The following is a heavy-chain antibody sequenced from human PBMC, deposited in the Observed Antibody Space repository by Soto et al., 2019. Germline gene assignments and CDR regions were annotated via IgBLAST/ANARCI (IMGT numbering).Heavy chain of an antibody. V-gene: IGHV3-23*01. Sequence: GGSLRLSCVASGLTFGSRALTWVRQAPGEGQQWVPTITDTGGDAKYADSVRGRFVISRDNSKKTLYLQMTSLTAADSAVYFCAREPYLPKARNDFWGQGTLVTVSS. CDR2: ITDTGGDA. J-gene: IGHJ4*02. CDR3: AREPYLPKARNDF. CDR1: GLTFGSRA.